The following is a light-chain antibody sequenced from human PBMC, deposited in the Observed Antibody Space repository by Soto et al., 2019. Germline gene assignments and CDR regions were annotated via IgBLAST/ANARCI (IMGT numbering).Light chain of an antibody. CDR1: QTVTTD. J-gene: IGKJ4*01. CDR2: GAS. CDR3: QQFSSYPLT. V-gene: IGKV3-15*01. Sequence: EIVMTQSPVTLSVSPGERATLSCRASQTVTTDLAWYQQKPGQAPRLVIHGASTRATDFPARFSGGGSGTDFTLTISRLEPEDFAVYYCQQFSSYPLTFGGGTKV.